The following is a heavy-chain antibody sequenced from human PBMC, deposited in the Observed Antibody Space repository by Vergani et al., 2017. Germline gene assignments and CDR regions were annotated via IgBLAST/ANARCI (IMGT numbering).Heavy chain of an antibody. CDR1: GDSVISTDYH. Sequence: QVQLQESGPGLVKPSETLSLTCTVSGDSVISTDYHWGWIRQPPGKGLEWIGSMDYSGSPSYNPSLESRISISFETPNNMFSLRLTSVTAADTAVYYCASKRGACRAACYHSYDFWGPGTLVGVSS. CDR2: MDYSGSP. D-gene: IGHD2-21*02. J-gene: IGHJ4*02. V-gene: IGHV4-39*01. CDR3: ASKRGACRAACYHSYDF.